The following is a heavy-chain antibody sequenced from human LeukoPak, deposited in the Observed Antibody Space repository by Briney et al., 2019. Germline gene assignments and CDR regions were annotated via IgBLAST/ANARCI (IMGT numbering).Heavy chain of an antibody. CDR2: ISSSRRYI. CDR1: GFTFSSYT. D-gene: IGHD4-17*01. V-gene: IGHV3-21*01. Sequence: GGSLRLSCAASGFTFSSYTMNWVRQAPGKGLEWVSSISSSRRYIYFEDSLKGRFTISRDNAKNSLYLQMNSLRAEDTAVYYCARDFYDDYAFDYWGQGTLVTVSS. J-gene: IGHJ4*02. CDR3: ARDFYDDYAFDY.